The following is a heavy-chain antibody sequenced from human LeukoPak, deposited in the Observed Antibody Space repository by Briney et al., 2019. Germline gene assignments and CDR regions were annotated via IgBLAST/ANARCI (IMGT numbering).Heavy chain of an antibody. CDR2: ISYDGSNK. Sequence: PGGSLRLSCAASGFTFSSYAMHWVRQAPGKGLEWVAVISYDGSNKYYADSVKGRFTISRDNSKNTLYLQMNSLRAEDTAVYYCAILKGFDIWGQGTMVTVSS. CDR3: AILKGFDI. D-gene: IGHD2/OR15-2a*01. J-gene: IGHJ3*02. V-gene: IGHV3-30*04. CDR1: GFTFSSYA.